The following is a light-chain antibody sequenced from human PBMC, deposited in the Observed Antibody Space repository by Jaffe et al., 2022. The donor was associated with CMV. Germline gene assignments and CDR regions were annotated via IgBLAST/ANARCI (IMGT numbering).Light chain of an antibody. V-gene: IGKV3-20*01. Sequence: EIVLTQSPDTLSLSPGERATLSCRASQSVGNNYLAWYQQKPGQAPRLLIYGASNKATGIPDRFSGSGSGTDFTLTISRLEPGDFAVYYCQQYGSSPRTFGQGTKLEIK. CDR3: QQYGSSPRT. J-gene: IGKJ2*01. CDR2: GAS. CDR1: QSVGNNY.